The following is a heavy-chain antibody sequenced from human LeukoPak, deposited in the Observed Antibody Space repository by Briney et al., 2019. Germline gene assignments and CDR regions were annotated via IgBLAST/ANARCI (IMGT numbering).Heavy chain of an antibody. D-gene: IGHD3-10*01. J-gene: IGHJ4*02. V-gene: IGHV1-24*01. CDR2: FDPEDGET. Sequence: ASVKVSCKVSGYTLTELSMHWVRQAPGKGLEWMGGFDPEDGETIYAQKFQGRVTMTEDTSTDTAYMELSSLRSEDTAVYYCATDPGVYYGSGSQPNDYWGQGTLVTVSS. CDR1: GYTLTELS. CDR3: ATDPGVYYGSGSQPNDY.